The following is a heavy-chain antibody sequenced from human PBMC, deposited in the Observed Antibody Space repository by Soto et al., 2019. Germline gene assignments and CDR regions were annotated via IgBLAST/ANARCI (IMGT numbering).Heavy chain of an antibody. CDR2: ISWNSGSI. V-gene: IGHV3-9*01. Sequence: DVQLVESGGGLVQPGRSLRLSCAASGFTFDDYAMHWVRQAPGKGLEWVSGISWNSGSIGYADSVKGRFTISRDNAKNSLYLQMNSLRAEDTALYYCAKDRKYSSSSRLDYWGQGTLVTVSS. D-gene: IGHD6-6*01. CDR3: AKDRKYSSSSRLDY. CDR1: GFTFDDYA. J-gene: IGHJ4*02.